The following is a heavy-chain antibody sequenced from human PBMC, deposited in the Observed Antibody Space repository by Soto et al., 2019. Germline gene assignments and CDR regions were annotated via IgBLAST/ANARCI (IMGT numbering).Heavy chain of an antibody. CDR2: VNAANGNT. Sequence: QVQLVQSGAEVKKPGASVKVSCKASGYTFTSYAMHWVRQAPGQRLEWMGWVNAANGNTKYSQKFQGRVTITRDTSASTAYMDLSGLTSEDTAVYYCAGSITGSSSGGWVDPWGQGTLVTVTS. CDR3: AGSITGSSSGGWVDP. D-gene: IGHD6-13*01. J-gene: IGHJ5*02. V-gene: IGHV1-3*01. CDR1: GYTFTSYA.